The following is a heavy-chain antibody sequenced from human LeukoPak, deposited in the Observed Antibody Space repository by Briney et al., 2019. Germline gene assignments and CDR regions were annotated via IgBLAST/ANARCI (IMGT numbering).Heavy chain of an antibody. J-gene: IGHJ4*02. CDR3: AKEDYYDSRGGPDY. V-gene: IGHV3-23*01. Sequence: GASLRLFCAASGFTFSSYAMSWVRQAPGKGLEWVSAISGSGGSTYYADSVKGRFTISRDNSKNTVYLQMNSLRAEDTAVYYCAKEDYYDSRGGPDYWGQGTLVTVSS. CDR1: GFTFSSYA. CDR2: ISGSGGST. D-gene: IGHD3-22*01.